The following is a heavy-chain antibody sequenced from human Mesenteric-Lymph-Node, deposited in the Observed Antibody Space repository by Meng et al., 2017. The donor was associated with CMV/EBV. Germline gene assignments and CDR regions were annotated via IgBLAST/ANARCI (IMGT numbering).Heavy chain of an antibody. D-gene: IGHD2-2*01. V-gene: IGHV4-59*01. CDR3: ARGLQLLHTFDY. CDR1: GGSISTYY. Sequence: SETLSLTCTVSGGSISTYYWSWVRQPPGKGLEWIGNIYYSGSTIYNPSLKTRVTMSVDTSKNQFSLKLSSVTAVDTAVYYCARGLQLLHTFDYWGQGTLVTVSS. CDR2: IYYSGST. J-gene: IGHJ4*02.